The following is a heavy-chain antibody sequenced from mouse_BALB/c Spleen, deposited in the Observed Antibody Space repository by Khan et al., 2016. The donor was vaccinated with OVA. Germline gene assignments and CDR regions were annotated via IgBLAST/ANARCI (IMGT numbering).Heavy chain of an antibody. V-gene: IGHV3-2*02. J-gene: IGHJ1*01. CDR2: ISYSGST. CDR1: GYSITSDYA. Sequence: EVQLQESGPGLVKPSQSLSLTCTVTGYSITSDYAWNWIRQFPGNKLEWMGYISYSGSTSYKPSLKSRISITRDTSKNQFFLQLNSVTTGDTATYYCARRAYYANWYFDVWGAGTTVTVSS. D-gene: IGHD1-1*02. CDR3: ARRAYYANWYFDV.